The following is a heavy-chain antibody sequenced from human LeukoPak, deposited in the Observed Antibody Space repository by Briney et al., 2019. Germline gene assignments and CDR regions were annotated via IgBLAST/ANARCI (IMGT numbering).Heavy chain of an antibody. D-gene: IGHD2-2*01. Sequence: SETLSLTCTVSGGSISSNYWSWIRQPPGKGLEWIGYIYYSGSTNYNPSLKSRVTISVDTSKNQFSLKLSSVTAADTAVYYCARLLGYCSSTSCGRGWFDPWGQGTLVTVSS. CDR2: IYYSGST. J-gene: IGHJ5*01. V-gene: IGHV4-59*08. CDR3: ARLLGYCSSTSCGRGWFDP. CDR1: GGSISSNY.